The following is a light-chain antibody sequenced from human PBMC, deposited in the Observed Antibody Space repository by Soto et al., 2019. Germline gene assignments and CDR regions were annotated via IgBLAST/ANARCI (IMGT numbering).Light chain of an antibody. J-gene: IGLJ1*01. Sequence: QSVLTQPPSASGTPGQRVTISCSGSSSNIGSNTVNWYQQLPGTAPKLLIYSYNQRPSGVPDRFSGPKSVTSASLAISGLQSEDEADYYCAAWDDSLNGYVFGTGTKLTVL. CDR3: AAWDDSLNGYV. CDR2: SYN. V-gene: IGLV1-44*01. CDR1: SSNIGSNT.